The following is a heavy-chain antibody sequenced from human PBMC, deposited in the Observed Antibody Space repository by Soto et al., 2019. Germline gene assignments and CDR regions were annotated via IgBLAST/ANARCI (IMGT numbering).Heavy chain of an antibody. CDR2: INAGNGNT. Sequence: QVQLVQSGAEVKKPGASVKVSCKASGYTFTSYAMHWVRQAPGQRLEWMGWINAGNGNTKYSQKFQGRVTITRDTSASTADMELSSLRSEDTAVYYCARDVTIITRIAAPSSCGYWGHGTLVTVSS. CDR1: GYTFTSYA. J-gene: IGHJ4*03. CDR3: ARDVTIITRIAAPSSCGY. D-gene: IGHD6-6*01. V-gene: IGHV1-3*01.